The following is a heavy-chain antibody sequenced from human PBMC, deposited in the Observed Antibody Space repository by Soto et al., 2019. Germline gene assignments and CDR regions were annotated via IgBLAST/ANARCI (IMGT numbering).Heavy chain of an antibody. J-gene: IGHJ4*02. D-gene: IGHD4-17*01. CDR1: GFTFSSYA. CDR2: ISYDGSNK. CDR3: ARDGLRWSADRNYFDY. Sequence: GGSLRLSCAASGFTFSSYAMHWVRQAPGKGLEWVAVISYDGSNKYYADSVKGRFTISRDNSKNTLYLQMNSLRAEDTAVYYCARDGLRWSADRNYFDYWGQGTLVTVSS. V-gene: IGHV3-30-3*01.